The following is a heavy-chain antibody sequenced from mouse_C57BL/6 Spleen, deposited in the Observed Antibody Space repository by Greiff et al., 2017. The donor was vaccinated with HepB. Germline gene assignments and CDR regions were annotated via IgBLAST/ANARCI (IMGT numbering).Heavy chain of an antibody. CDR1: GYSFTGYY. D-gene: IGHD1-1*01. CDR3: ARGAYGKAWFAY. J-gene: IGHJ3*01. V-gene: IGHV1-42*01. Sequence: EVQLQQSGPELVKPGASVKISCKASGYSFTGYYMNWVKQSPEKSLEWIGEINPSTGGTTYNQKFKAKATLTVDKSSSTAYMQHKSLTSEDSAVYYCARGAYGKAWFAYWGQGTLVTVSA. CDR2: INPSTGGT.